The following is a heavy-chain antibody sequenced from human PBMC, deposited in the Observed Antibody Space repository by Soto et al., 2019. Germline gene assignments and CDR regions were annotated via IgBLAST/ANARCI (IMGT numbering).Heavy chain of an antibody. CDR2: IIPIFGTA. J-gene: IGHJ4*02. D-gene: IGHD5-18*01. V-gene: IGHV1-69*13. Sequence: SVDVCCKSSWGTVIIYAIIWVRQAPGQGLEWMGGIIPIFGTANYSQKFQGRVTITADESTSTAYMELSSLRSEDTAVYYCARVSPYSYGSRYYFDYWGQGTPVTVSS. CDR3: ARVSPYSYGSRYYFDY. CDR1: WGTVIIYA.